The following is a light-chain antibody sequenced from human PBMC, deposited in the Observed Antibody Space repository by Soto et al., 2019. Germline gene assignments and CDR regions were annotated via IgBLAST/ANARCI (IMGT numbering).Light chain of an antibody. CDR3: QQLESYPSLT. J-gene: IGKJ4*01. CDR2: DAS. Sequence: IQLTQSPSSLSASVGDRVTITCRSSQGISSYLAWYQQKPGRAPKLLIYDASTLESGVPSRFSGSGSGTDFTLTISSLQPEGFASYYCQQLESYPSLTFGGGTKVEIK. V-gene: IGKV1-9*01. CDR1: QGISSY.